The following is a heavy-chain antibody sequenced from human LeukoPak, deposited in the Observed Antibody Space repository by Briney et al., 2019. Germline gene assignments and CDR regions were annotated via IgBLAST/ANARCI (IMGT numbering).Heavy chain of an antibody. J-gene: IGHJ3*02. Sequence: GRSLRLSCAASGFSFSSYAMHWVRQAPGKGLDWVAVVSFDASNTYYADSVKGRFISSRDNSKNTLYLILNSLRPEDTAPYYCVRGRSSSWYDPFDIWGQGTMVTVSS. CDR1: GFSFSSYA. V-gene: IGHV3-30*04. CDR3: VRGRSSSWYDPFDI. CDR2: VSFDASNT. D-gene: IGHD6-13*01.